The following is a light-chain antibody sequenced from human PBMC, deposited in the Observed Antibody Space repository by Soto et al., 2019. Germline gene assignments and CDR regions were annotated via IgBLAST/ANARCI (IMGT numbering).Light chain of an antibody. CDR3: EIWDTNTRA. CDR2: LEGSGSY. V-gene: IGLV4-60*02. CDR1: SGHNNYI. J-gene: IGLJ3*02. Sequence: QSVLTQSSSASASLGSSVKLTCTLSSGHNNYIIAWHQQQPGKAPRYLMKLEGSGSYNKGSGVPDRFSGSSSGADRYLTISNLQFEDEADYYCEIWDTNTRAFGGGTKVTVL.